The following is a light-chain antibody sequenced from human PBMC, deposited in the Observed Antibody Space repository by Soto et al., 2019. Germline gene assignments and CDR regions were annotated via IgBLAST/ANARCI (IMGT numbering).Light chain of an antibody. CDR3: QQHSHWPPWT. CDR1: QSIRTF. CDR2: GAS. J-gene: IGKJ1*01. Sequence: EIVMTQSPSTLSVSPGGRATLSCRASQSIRTFLDWYQQKPGQAPRLLIYGASNRATGIPARFSGSGSGTDFTLTISSLEPEDFAVYYCQQHSHWPPWTFGQGTKVDI. V-gene: IGKV3-11*01.